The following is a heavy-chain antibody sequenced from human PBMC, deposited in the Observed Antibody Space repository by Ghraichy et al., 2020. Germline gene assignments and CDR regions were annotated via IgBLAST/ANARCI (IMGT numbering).Heavy chain of an antibody. V-gene: IGHV3-7*03. CDR2: IKRDGSDI. J-gene: IGHJ3*01. D-gene: IGHD3-3*01. CDR1: GFSLSSYW. Sequence: GGSLRLSCAASGFSLSSYWMAWVRQAPGKGLEWVANIKRDGSDIHYLDSVKDRFTISRDNAKNLLYLQMSSLRGEDSAVYYFVRDLTYTNSGLFYDVYDFWGQGTMVTVSS. CDR3: VRDLTYTNSGLFYDVYDF.